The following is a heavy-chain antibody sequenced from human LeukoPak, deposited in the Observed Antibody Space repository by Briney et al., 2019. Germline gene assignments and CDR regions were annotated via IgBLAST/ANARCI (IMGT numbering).Heavy chain of an antibody. Sequence: ASVKVSCKASGYTFTSYDINWVRQATGQGLEWMGWMNPNSGNTGYAQKFQGRVTMTRDTSTSTVYMELSSLRSEDTAVYYCARPSYSGSYMDFDYWGQGTLVTVSS. V-gene: IGHV1-8*02. CDR3: ARPSYSGSYMDFDY. CDR1: GYTFTSYD. J-gene: IGHJ4*02. CDR2: MNPNSGNT. D-gene: IGHD1-26*01.